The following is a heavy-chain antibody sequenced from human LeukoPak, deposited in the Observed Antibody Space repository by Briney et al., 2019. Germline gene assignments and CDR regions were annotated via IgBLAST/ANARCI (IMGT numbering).Heavy chain of an antibody. CDR1: GVSFSTYY. J-gene: IGHJ4*02. CDR3: ARQLYGSDY. Sequence: SETLSLTCDVSGVSFSTYYWIWIRQSPEKGLEWIGEVNHSGYTNLNPSLKSRVTISVDTSKNQFSLKLSSLTAADTAVYYCARQLYGSDYWGQGTLVTVSS. V-gene: IGHV4-34*01. D-gene: IGHD4-17*01. CDR2: VNHSGYT.